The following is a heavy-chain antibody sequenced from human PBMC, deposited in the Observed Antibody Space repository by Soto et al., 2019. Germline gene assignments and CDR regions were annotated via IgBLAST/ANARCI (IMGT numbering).Heavy chain of an antibody. CDR1: GFTFSSYA. J-gene: IGHJ6*02. CDR3: AKEHVVTGTYYGMDV. D-gene: IGHD2-21*01. CDR2: LTGSGDNT. Sequence: VGSLRLSCAASGFTFSSYAMSWVRQAPGKGLEWVSSLTGSGDNTYYADSVKGRFTISRDNSKNTLDLKMNSLRAEDTALYYCAKEHVVTGTYYGMDVWGPGTTVTVSS. V-gene: IGHV3-23*01.